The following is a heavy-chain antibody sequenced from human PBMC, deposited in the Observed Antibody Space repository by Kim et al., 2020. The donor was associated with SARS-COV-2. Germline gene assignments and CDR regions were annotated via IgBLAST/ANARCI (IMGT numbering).Heavy chain of an antibody. D-gene: IGHD2-2*01. CDR2: IYYSGST. J-gene: IGHJ4*02. V-gene: IGHV4-39*01. Sequence: SETLSLTCTVSGGSISSSSYYWGWIRQPPGKGLEWIGSIYYSGSTYYNPSLKSRVTISVDTSKNQFSLKLSSVTAADTAVYYCARHSRIVVVPAAILAWGQGTPVTVYS. CDR1: GGSISSSSYY. CDR3: ARHSRIVVVPAAILA.